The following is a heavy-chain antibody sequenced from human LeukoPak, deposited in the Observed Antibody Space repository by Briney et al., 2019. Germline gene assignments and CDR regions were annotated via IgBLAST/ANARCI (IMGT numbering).Heavy chain of an antibody. CDR1: GFTFSSYS. CDR2: ISSSSSYI. V-gene: IGHV3-21*01. D-gene: IGHD3-22*01. CDR3: ARDTDYYDSSGYYYREEYFDY. J-gene: IGHJ4*02. Sequence: GGSLRLSCAASGFTFSSYSMNWVRQAPGKGLEWVSSISSSSSYIYYADSVRGRFTISRDNAKNSLYLQMNSLRAEDTAVYYCARDTDYYDSSGYYYREEYFDYWGQGTLVTVSS.